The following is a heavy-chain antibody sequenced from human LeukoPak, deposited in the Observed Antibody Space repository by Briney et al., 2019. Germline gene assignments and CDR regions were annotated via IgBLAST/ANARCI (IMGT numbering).Heavy chain of an antibody. CDR3: ARSYCTNSVCYTGFSL. D-gene: IGHD2-8*01. V-gene: IGHV4-4*02. Sequence: SETLSLTCAVSGGSISSSNWWSWVRQPPGKGLEWIGEIYHSGSTNYNPYLKSRVTISVDKSKNQFSLKLSSVTAADTAVYYCARSYCTNSVCYTGFSLWGQGTLVTVSS. CDR1: GGSISSSNW. J-gene: IGHJ4*02. CDR2: IYHSGST.